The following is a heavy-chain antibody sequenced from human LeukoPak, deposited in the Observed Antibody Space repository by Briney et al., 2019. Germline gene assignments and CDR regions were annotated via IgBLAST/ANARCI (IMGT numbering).Heavy chain of an antibody. CDR1: GFTFSSYA. CDR3: ARDPTTGYCSGGSCYSLDY. V-gene: IGHV3-30*04. Sequence: PGGSLRLSCAASGFTFSSYAMHWVRQAPGKGLEWVAVISYDGSNKYYADSVKGRFTISRDNSKNTLYLQMNSLRAEDTAVYYCARDPTTGYCSGGSCYSLDYWGQGTLVTVSS. CDR2: ISYDGSNK. J-gene: IGHJ4*02. D-gene: IGHD2-15*01.